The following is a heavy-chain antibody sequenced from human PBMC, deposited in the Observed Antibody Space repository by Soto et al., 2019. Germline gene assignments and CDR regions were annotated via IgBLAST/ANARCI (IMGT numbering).Heavy chain of an antibody. CDR3: AREYCTSESCYGSDY. CDR1: GYSFTTYG. D-gene: IGHD2-8*01. Sequence: QVQLVQSGAEVKNPGGSVKVSCRAGGYSFTTYGISWVRQAPGEGLEWMGWISADSVNTKSAQKFQDRLTMTTDTSTSTAYMALGSLRSDDTAIYYCAREYCTSESCYGSDYWGQGTLVTVSS. CDR2: ISADSVNT. V-gene: IGHV1-18*01. J-gene: IGHJ4*02.